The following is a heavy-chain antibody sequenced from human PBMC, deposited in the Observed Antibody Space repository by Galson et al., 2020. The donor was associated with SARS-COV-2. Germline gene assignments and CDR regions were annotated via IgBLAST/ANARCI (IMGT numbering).Heavy chain of an antibody. V-gene: IGHV3-11*01. CDR3: ARVQTNAGTNWYCDL. CDR2: ISSSGSNI. J-gene: IGHJ2*01. CDR1: GFSFSNYY. Sequence: GGSLRLSCAASGFSFSNYYMTWVRQAPGKGLEWVSYISSSGSNIHYADSVKGRFTISRDNAKNSLYLQMNRLGARDTAVYDCARVQTNAGTNWYCDLWGRATLVTVSS. D-gene: IGHD4-17*01.